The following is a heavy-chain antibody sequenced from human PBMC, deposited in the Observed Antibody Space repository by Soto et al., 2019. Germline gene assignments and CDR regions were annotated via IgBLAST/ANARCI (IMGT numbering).Heavy chain of an antibody. CDR2: ISWNSGRI. D-gene: IGHD5-12*01. CDR3: AKDIGTQGYSGYDYSVGI. Sequence: EVQLVESGGGLVQPGRSLRLSCAASEFNFDDYAMHWVRQAPGKGLEWVSGISWNSGRIGYADSVKGRFTISRDNAKNSLYLQMNSPRAENTALYYCAKDIGTQGYSGYDYSVGIWGQGTMVTV. J-gene: IGHJ3*02. V-gene: IGHV3-9*01. CDR1: EFNFDDYA.